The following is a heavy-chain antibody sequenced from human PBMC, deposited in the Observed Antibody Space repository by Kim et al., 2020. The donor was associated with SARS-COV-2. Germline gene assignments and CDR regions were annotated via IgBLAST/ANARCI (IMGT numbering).Heavy chain of an antibody. CDR2: ISYDGSNK. Sequence: GGSLRLSCAASGFTFSSYAMHWVRQAPGKGLEWVAVISYDGSNKYYADSVKGRFTISRDNSKNTLYLQMNSLRAEDTAVYYCARGSQDLYCSGGSCYYYYYYMDVWGKGTTVTVSS. J-gene: IGHJ6*03. CDR3: ARGSQDLYCSGGSCYYYYYYMDV. CDR1: GFTFSSYA. D-gene: IGHD2-15*01. V-gene: IGHV3-30-3*01.